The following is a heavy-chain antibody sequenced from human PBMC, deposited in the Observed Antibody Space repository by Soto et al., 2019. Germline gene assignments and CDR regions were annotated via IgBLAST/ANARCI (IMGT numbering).Heavy chain of an antibody. CDR2: IIPIFGTA. V-gene: IGHV1-69*01. J-gene: IGHJ5*02. D-gene: IGHD2-15*01. CDR1: GGTFSSYA. Sequence: QVQLVQSGAEVKKPGSSVKVSCKASGGTFSSYAISWVRQAPGQGLEWMGGIIPIFGTANYAQKFQGRVTITADESTSTAYMELSSLRSEDTAVYYCAREEYCSGGSCLNWCDPWGQGTLVTVSS. CDR3: AREEYCSGGSCLNWCDP.